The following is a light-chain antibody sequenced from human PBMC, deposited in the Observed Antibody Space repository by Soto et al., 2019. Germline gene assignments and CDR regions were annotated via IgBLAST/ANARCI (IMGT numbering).Light chain of an antibody. CDR1: QSVSGN. CDR2: AAS. Sequence: EIVMTQSPATLSVSPGERATLSCRASQSVSGNLAWYQQKPGQAPRLLIYAASTRATGIPARFSGSGSGTEFTLTISSLQSEDFAVYYCQQYNNWRPIIFGPGTKVDIK. J-gene: IGKJ3*01. CDR3: QQYNNWRPII. V-gene: IGKV3-15*01.